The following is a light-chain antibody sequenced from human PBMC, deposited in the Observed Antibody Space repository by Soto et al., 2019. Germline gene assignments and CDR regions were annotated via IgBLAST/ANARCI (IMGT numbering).Light chain of an antibody. V-gene: IGKV1-27*01. CDR3: QKYNSAPWT. CDR2: AAS. CDR1: QGINNY. Sequence: DIQMTQSPSSLSASVGDRVTITSRASQGINNYLAWYQQKPWKVPKLLIYAASTLQSGVPSRFSGSVSGTDFTLTISSLQPEDVATYYCQKYNSAPWTFGQGTKVDIK. J-gene: IGKJ1*01.